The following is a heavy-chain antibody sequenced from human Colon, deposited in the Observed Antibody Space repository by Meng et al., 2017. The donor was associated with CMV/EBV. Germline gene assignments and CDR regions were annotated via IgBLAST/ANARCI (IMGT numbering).Heavy chain of an antibody. D-gene: IGHD6-25*01. V-gene: IGHV3-33*01. CDR1: GFTIHRHG. CDR2: IWSDGSQK. Sequence: GGSLRLSCTLSGFTIHRHGMHWVRQAPGKGLEWVASIWSDGSQKFFADSVKGRFTISRDNSKNMQFLEMNSLRDEDTAVYFCATGGGTEAAAAGVFDFWGQGTLVTVSS. J-gene: IGHJ4*02. CDR3: ATGGGTEAAAAGVFDF.